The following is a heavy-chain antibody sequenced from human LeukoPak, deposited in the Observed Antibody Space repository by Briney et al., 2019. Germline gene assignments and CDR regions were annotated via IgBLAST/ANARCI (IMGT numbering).Heavy chain of an antibody. CDR1: GFTFSSYG. Sequence: PGGSLRLSCAASGFTFSSYGMHWIRQAPGKGLEWVAFIRNDGSIIYNADSVKGRFTISRDNSKNTLYLQMNSLGADDTAVYYCAKDTPLCYFDYWGRGTLVTVSS. CDR2: IRNDGSII. CDR3: AKDTPLCYFDY. D-gene: IGHD3-16*01. V-gene: IGHV3-30*02. J-gene: IGHJ4*02.